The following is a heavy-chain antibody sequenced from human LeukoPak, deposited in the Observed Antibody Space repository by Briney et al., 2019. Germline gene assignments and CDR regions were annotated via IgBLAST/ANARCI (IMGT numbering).Heavy chain of an antibody. J-gene: IGHJ4*02. CDR1: GFTFSTYW. D-gene: IGHD5-18*01. CDR2: IKQDGSET. Sequence: GGSLRLSCVASGFTFSTYWMNWVRQAPGKGLEWVAIIKQDGSETYYVDSVKGRFTISRDNAKNSLYLQMNSLRDEDTAVYYCARGGSGYSYGKIDSWGQGILVTVSS. V-gene: IGHV3-7*01. CDR3: ARGGSGYSYGKIDS.